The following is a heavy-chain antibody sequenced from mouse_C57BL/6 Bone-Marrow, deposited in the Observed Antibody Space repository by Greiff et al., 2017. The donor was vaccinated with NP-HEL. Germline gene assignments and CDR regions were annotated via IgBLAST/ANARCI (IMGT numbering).Heavy chain of an antibody. D-gene: IGHD1-1*02. J-gene: IGHJ2*01. CDR3: AREGVLWDGY. CDR2: IDPGSGNT. Sequence: QVQLKESGAELVRPGASVKLSCKASGYTFTDYYINWVKQRPGQGLEWIARIDPGSGNTYYNEKFKGKATMTAEKSSSTAYMQLSSLTSEDSAVYFCAREGVLWDGYWGQGTTLTVSS. V-gene: IGHV1-76*01. CDR1: GYTFTDYY.